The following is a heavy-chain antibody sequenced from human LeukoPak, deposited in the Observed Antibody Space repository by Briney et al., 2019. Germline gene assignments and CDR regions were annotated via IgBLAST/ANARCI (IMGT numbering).Heavy chain of an antibody. V-gene: IGHV1-8*03. J-gene: IGHJ3*02. CDR1: GYTFTSYD. D-gene: IGHD2-2*02. CDR2: MNPNSGNT. Sequence: ASVKVSCKASGYTFTSYDINWVRQATGQGLEWMGWMNPNSGNTGYAQKFQGRVTITTDESTSTAYMELSSLRSEDTAVYYCARAEGYCSSTSCYNDAFDIWGQGTMVTVSS. CDR3: ARAEGYCSSTSCYNDAFDI.